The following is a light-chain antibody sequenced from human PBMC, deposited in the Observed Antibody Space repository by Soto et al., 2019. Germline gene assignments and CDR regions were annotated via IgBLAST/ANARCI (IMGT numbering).Light chain of an antibody. CDR3: CSYAGSSTYV. V-gene: IGLV2-23*02. CDR2: EVS. Sequence: LSQPASVSGSPGKSNTISCTGTSSDVGSYNLVSWYQQHPGKAPKPMIYEVSKRPSGVSNRFSGSKSGNTASLTISGLQAEDEADYYCCSYAGSSTYVFGTGTKVTV. CDR1: SSDVGSYNL. J-gene: IGLJ1*01.